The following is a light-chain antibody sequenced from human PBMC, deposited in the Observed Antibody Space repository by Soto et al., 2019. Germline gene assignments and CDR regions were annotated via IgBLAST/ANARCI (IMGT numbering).Light chain of an antibody. V-gene: IGKV1-5*01. J-gene: IGKJ4*01. CDR2: DAS. CDR3: QQYNRWPT. Sequence: DIQMTQSPSTLSASAGDRVTITCRASESISNWLAWYQQKPGKAPKVLIYDASILKSGVPSRFSGGRSGREFTLTISSLQPNDSATYYCQQYNRWPTFGGGTKVDIK. CDR1: ESISNW.